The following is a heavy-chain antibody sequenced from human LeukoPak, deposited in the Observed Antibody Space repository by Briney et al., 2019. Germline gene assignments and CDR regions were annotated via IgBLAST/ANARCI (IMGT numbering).Heavy chain of an antibody. CDR3: ARDNWNDHFDY. J-gene: IGHJ4*02. V-gene: IGHV1-3*01. D-gene: IGHD1-20*01. Sequence: PGGSLRLSCAASGFTFTSYAMHWVRQAPGQRLEWMGWINAGNGNTKYSQKFQGRVTITRDTSASTAYMELSSLRSEDTAVYYCARDNWNDHFDYWGQGTLVTVSS. CDR2: INAGNGNT. CDR1: GFTFTSYA.